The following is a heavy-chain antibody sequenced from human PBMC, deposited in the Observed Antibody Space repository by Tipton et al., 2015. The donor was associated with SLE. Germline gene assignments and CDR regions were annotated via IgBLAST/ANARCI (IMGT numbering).Heavy chain of an antibody. Sequence: TLSLTCAVYGGSFSGYYWSWIRQPPGKGLEWIGEINHSGSTNYNPSLKSRVTISVDRSKNQFSLKLSSVTAADTAVYYCATQGGWFDPWGQGTLVTVSS. J-gene: IGHJ5*02. CDR1: GGSFSGYY. CDR3: ATQGGWFDP. V-gene: IGHV4-34*01. CDR2: INHSGST.